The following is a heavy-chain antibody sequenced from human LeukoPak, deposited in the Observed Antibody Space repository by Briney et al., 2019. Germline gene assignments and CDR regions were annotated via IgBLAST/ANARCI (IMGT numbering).Heavy chain of an antibody. D-gene: IGHD2-15*01. CDR3: ARDIKSGYCSGGSCYYSYYGMDV. V-gene: IGHV3-53*04. Sequence: PGGPLRLSCAASGFTVSSNYMSWVRQAPGKGLEWVSVIYSGGSTYYADSVKGRFTISRHNSKNTLYLQMNSLRAEDTAVYYCARDIKSGYCSGGSCYYSYYGMDVWGQGTTVTVSS. CDR1: GFTVSSNY. CDR2: IYSGGST. J-gene: IGHJ6*02.